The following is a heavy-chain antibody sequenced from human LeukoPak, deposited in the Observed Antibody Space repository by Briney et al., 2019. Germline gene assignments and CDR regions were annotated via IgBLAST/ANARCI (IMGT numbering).Heavy chain of an antibody. CDR2: IRSNTYGGTP. J-gene: IGHJ1*01. CDR1: GLNFGDYA. V-gene: IGHV3-49*04. Sequence: GGSLRLSCIGSGLNFGDYAMSWVRQAPGKGLEWVGFIRSNTYGGTPEYAASVTGRFTISRDDSKSIAYLQMNSLKTEDTAVYYCTRGPSFYDTSGYYPALYFRDWGLGTLVTVSS. D-gene: IGHD3-22*01. CDR3: TRGPSFYDTSGYYPALYFRD.